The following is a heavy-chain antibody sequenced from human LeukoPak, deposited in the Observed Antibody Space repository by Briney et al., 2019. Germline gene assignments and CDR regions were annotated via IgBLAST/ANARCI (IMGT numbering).Heavy chain of an antibody. CDR2: ISAVFTNT. V-gene: IGHV3-23*01. CDR1: GFTFNNYV. CDR3: AKDLFSGSGRAGNMDV. D-gene: IGHD3-10*01. J-gene: IGHJ6*03. Sequence: GGSLRLSCVTSGFTFNNYVMAWVRQAPGKGLEWVSTISAVFTNTYSAGSVKGRFTISRDNSKNTLYLQMNSLRAEDTAVYYCAKDLFSGSGRAGNMDVWGNGTTVIVSS.